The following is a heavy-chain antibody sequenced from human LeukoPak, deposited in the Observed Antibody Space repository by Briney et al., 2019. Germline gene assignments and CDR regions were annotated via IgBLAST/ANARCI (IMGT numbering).Heavy chain of an antibody. J-gene: IGHJ4*02. Sequence: PGGSLRLSCAASGFSVNSNYMTWVRQAPGKGLEWVSLIYSGGSTYYADSVKGRFTISRDNSKSTLYLQMNSLRAEDTAVYYCARGLRAFGYFNYWGQGTLVTVSS. CDR1: GFSVNSNY. D-gene: IGHD3-16*01. V-gene: IGHV3-53*01. CDR2: IYSGGST. CDR3: ARGLRAFGYFNY.